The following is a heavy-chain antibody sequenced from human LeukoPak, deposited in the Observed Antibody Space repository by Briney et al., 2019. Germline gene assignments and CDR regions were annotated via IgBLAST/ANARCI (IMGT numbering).Heavy chain of an antibody. V-gene: IGHV3-43*01. CDR2: IGRRDNNR. J-gene: IGHJ4*02. CDR1: GFTFDRYT. D-gene: IGHD6-19*01. CDR3: SKEHSSGWPNFDS. Sequence: GGSLRLSCAASGFTFDRYTIHWVRQAPGKGLEWVSLIGRRDNNRYYADSVRGRFTISRDNSRNSLYLQMNSLRTEDTALYYCSKEHSSGWPNFDSWGRGTLVTVSS.